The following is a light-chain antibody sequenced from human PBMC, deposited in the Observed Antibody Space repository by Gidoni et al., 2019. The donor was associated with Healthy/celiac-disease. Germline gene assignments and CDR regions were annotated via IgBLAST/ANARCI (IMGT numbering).Light chain of an antibody. CDR3: QQYDNLPP. CDR2: DAS. CDR1: QDISNY. V-gene: IGKV1-33*01. Sequence: RVTITCQASQDISNYLNWYQQKPGKAPKLLIYDASNLETGVPSRFSGSGSGTDFTFTISSLQPEDIATYYCQQYDNLPPFGPGTKVDIK. J-gene: IGKJ3*01.